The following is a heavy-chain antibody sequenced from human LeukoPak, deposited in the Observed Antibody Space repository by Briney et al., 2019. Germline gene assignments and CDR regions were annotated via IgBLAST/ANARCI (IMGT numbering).Heavy chain of an antibody. CDR2: ISGSGGST. CDR1: GFTFSSYA. J-gene: IGHJ4*02. CDR3: AKDREYSGSYPAFDY. V-gene: IGHV3-23*01. D-gene: IGHD1-26*01. Sequence: AGGSLRLSCAASGFTFSSYAMSWVRQAPGKGLEWVSDISGSGGSTYYADSAKGRFTISRDNSKNTLYLQMNSLRAEDTAVYYCAKDREYSGSYPAFDYWGQGTLVTVSS.